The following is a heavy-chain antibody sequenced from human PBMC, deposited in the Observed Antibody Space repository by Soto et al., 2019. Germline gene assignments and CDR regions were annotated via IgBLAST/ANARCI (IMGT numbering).Heavy chain of an antibody. V-gene: IGHV3-11*01. CDR3: ERDLGYYDSSGYFDY. J-gene: IGHJ4*02. CDR2: ISSSGSII. D-gene: IGHD3-22*01. CDR1: GFTFSDSY. Sequence: QVQLVESGGGLVKPVGSLRLSCAASGFTFSDSYMSWIRQPPGKGLEWVSYISSSGSIIYYADSVKGRFTITRDNAKNSLYLQMNSIRAEDKAVDYCERDLGYYDSSGYFDYWGQGTLVTVSS.